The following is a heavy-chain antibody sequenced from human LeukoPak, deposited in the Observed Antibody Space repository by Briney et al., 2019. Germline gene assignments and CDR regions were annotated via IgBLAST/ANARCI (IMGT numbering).Heavy chain of an antibody. Sequence: ASVKVSCKASGYTFTSYGISWVRQAPGQGLEWMGGIIPIFGTANYAQKFQGRVTITTDESTSTAYMELSSLRSEDTAVYYCASSIVVVPAAPLGMRGQGTLVTVSS. D-gene: IGHD2-2*01. V-gene: IGHV1-69*05. CDR3: ASSIVVVPAAPLGM. CDR1: GYTFTSYG. CDR2: IIPIFGTA. J-gene: IGHJ4*02.